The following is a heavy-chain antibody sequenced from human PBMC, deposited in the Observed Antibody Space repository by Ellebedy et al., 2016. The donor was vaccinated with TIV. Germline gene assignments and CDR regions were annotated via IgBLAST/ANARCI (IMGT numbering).Heavy chain of an antibody. CDR2: ISGSGGST. CDR1: GFTFSSYA. Sequence: PGGSLRLSCAASGFTFSSYAMSWVRQAPGKGLEWVSAISGSGGSTYYADSVKGRFTISRDNSKNTLYLQMNSLRAEDTAVYYCAKSGSQWLELNNWFDPWGQGTLVTVSS. V-gene: IGHV3-23*01. CDR3: AKSGSQWLELNNWFDP. J-gene: IGHJ5*02. D-gene: IGHD6-19*01.